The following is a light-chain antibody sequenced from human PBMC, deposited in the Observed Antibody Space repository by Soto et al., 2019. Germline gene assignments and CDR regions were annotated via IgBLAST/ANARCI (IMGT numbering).Light chain of an antibody. V-gene: IGKV3-20*01. CDR2: GAS. CDR1: QSVTSNY. J-gene: IGKJ1*01. Sequence: EIVLTQSPGTLSLSPGERATLSCRASQSVTSNYLARYQQKPGQAPRLLIYGASSRPTGVPARFSGSGSGTDFTLTISRLEPEDFAVFYCQQYGTSPRTFGQGTKVEVK. CDR3: QQYGTSPRT.